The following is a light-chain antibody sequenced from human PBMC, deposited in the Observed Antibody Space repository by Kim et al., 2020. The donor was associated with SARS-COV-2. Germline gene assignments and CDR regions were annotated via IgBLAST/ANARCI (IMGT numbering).Light chain of an antibody. CDR1: QSITNW. CDR2: KAS. Sequence: LSASVGDTVTISCRASQSITNWLAWYQQRPGKAPKLLIYKASSLESGVPSRLSGSGSGTEFTLTISSLQPDDFATYYCQQYYTYSTFGQGTKLEIK. CDR3: QQYYTYST. J-gene: IGKJ2*01. V-gene: IGKV1-5*03.